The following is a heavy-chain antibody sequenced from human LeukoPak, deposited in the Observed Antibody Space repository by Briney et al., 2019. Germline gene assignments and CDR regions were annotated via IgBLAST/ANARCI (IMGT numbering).Heavy chain of an antibody. CDR1: GYSFTSYW. CDR2: IYPGDSDT. Sequence: GESLKISCKGSGYSFTSYWIGWVRQMPGKGLGGVGIIYPGDSDTIYSPSFQGQVTISADKSINTASLQWSSLKASDTAMYYCARRLHGDDACDIWGPGTMVTVSS. CDR3: ARRLHGDDACDI. D-gene: IGHD5-24*01. J-gene: IGHJ3*02. V-gene: IGHV5-51*01.